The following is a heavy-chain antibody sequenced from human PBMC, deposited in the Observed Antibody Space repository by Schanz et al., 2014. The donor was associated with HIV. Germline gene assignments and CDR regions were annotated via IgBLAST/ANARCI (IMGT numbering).Heavy chain of an antibody. Sequence: EVQVVESGGGLVQPGGSLRLSCTTSGFIFSDHFMGWVRQAPGKGLEWVSTISGSDGDTYYADSVKGRFTISRDNSNNTLYLQMNSLRAEDTAVYYCANQRYSGTYRPFDYWGRGTLVTVSS. CDR1: GFIFSDHF. CDR3: ANQRYSGTYRPFDY. J-gene: IGHJ4*02. V-gene: IGHV3-23*04. CDR2: ISGSDGDT. D-gene: IGHD1-26*01.